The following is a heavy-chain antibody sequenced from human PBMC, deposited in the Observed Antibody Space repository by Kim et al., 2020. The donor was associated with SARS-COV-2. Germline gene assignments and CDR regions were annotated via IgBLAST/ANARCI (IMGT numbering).Heavy chain of an antibody. Sequence: GGSLRLSCAASGFTFSSYGMHWVRQAPGKGLEWVAVISYDGSNKYYADSVKGRFTISRDNSKNTLYLQMNSLRAEDTAVYYCAKSAYDYVWGSYRPWYYGMDVWGRGTTVTVSS. J-gene: IGHJ6*02. D-gene: IGHD3-16*02. CDR3: AKSAYDYVWGSYRPWYYGMDV. CDR1: GFTFSSYG. V-gene: IGHV3-30*18. CDR2: ISYDGSNK.